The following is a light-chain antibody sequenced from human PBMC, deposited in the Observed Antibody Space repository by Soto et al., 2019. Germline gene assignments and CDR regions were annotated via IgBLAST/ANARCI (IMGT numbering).Light chain of an antibody. CDR3: GSYTSSSPYV. Sequence: QSALTQPASVSGSPGQSITISCTGTSSDVGGYNYVSWYQQHPGKAPKLMIYDVSNRPSGVSNRFSGSKSGNTASLTISGLQAEDEADCYCGSYTSSSPYVFGTGTKLTVL. J-gene: IGLJ1*01. CDR1: SSDVGGYNY. V-gene: IGLV2-14*01. CDR2: DVS.